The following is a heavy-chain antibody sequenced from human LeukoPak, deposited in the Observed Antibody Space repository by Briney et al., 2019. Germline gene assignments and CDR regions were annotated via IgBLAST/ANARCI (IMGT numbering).Heavy chain of an antibody. J-gene: IGHJ4*02. D-gene: IGHD3-22*01. CDR1: GFTFSDYY. V-gene: IGHV3-11*03. CDR2: ISSSSYT. Sequence: GGSLRLSCAASGFTFSDYYMSWIRQAPGKGLEWVSYISSSSYTNYADSVKGRFTISRDNAKNSLYLQKNSLRAEDTAVYYCARWRYYDSSGHPYYFDYWGQGTLVTVSS. CDR3: ARWRYYDSSGHPYYFDY.